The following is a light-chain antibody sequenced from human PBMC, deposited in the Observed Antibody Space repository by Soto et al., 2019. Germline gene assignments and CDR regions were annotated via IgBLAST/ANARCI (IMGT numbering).Light chain of an antibody. CDR2: EVN. V-gene: IGLV2-14*01. Sequence: QSALTQPASVSGSPGQSITISCTGTSSDVGGYDYVSWYQQHPGKVPKLMIYEVNYRPSGVSNRFSGSKSGNTASLTISGLQAEDEADYYCAAWDDRLSGLVFGRGTKLTVL. CDR3: AAWDDRLSGLV. CDR1: SSDVGGYDY. J-gene: IGLJ2*01.